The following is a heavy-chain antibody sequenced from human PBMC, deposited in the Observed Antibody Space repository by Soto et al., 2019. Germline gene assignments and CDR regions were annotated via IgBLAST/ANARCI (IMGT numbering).Heavy chain of an antibody. D-gene: IGHD1-1*01. V-gene: IGHV4-30-4*01. J-gene: IGHJ6*02. CDR3: ASVPYKFDYYYEMDV. CDR2: IFSSGTT. CDR1: GDSISSGNKY. Sequence: SETLSLTCTVSGDSISSGNKYWSWIRQPPGKGLEWIGYIFSSGTTYYNPSLKSRLTMSLDASQNQFSLKLNSLTDADTAVYFCASVPYKFDYYYEMDVWGQGTTVTVSS.